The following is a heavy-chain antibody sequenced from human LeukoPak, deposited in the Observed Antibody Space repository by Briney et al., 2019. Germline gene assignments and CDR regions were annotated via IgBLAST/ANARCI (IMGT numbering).Heavy chain of an antibody. CDR3: AKDGTSYYYIYY. D-gene: IGHD2/OR15-2a*01. CDR2: IRYDGSST. V-gene: IGHV3-30*02. J-gene: IGHJ4*02. Sequence: GGSLRLSCAASGFTFNNYGMHWVRQAPGKGLEWLAFIRYDGSSTYYADPVKGRFTVSRDDSKNTLYLQMNSLRGDDTAVYYCAKDGTSYYYIYYWGQGTLVTVSS. CDR1: GFTFNNYG.